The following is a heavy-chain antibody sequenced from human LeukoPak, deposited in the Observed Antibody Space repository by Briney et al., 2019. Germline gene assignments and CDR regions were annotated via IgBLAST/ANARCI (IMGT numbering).Heavy chain of an antibody. Sequence: VGTLRLSRAASLFPSSSFWMTWVPQAPGQGRKGVANIKQDSRKKSSVDSGKGRFTTSRPNTKASLYLQMNSPRAADKAIYYSTRVGYIDEGIEYWGRGTLVSVSS. D-gene: IGHD5-24*01. CDR2: IKQDSRKK. CDR1: LFPSSSFW. J-gene: IGHJ4*02. V-gene: IGHV3-7*04. CDR3: TRVGYIDEGIEY.